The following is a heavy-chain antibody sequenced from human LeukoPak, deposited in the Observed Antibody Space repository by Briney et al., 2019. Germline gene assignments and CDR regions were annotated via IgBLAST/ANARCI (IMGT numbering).Heavy chain of an antibody. D-gene: IGHD6-19*01. Sequence: GGSLRLSCAASGFTFSSYWMHWVRQAPGKGLVWVSRINSVGSSTDYADSVKCRFTISRDNAKNTLHLYMNSLRVEDTAVYYCARGVAGQLDYWGQGGLVSVSS. J-gene: IGHJ4*02. CDR2: INSVGSST. V-gene: IGHV3-74*01. CDR3: ARGVAGQLDY. CDR1: GFTFSSYW.